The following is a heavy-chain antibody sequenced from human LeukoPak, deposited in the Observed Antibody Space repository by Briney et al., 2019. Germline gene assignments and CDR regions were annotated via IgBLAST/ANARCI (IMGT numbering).Heavy chain of an antibody. D-gene: IGHD6-19*01. V-gene: IGHV4-34*01. CDR2: INHSGST. CDR3: ARVGIAVAGYNWFDP. J-gene: IGHJ5*02. Sequence: SETLSLTCAVYGGPFSGYYWSWIRQPPGKGLEWIGEINHSGSTNYNPSLKSRVTISVDTSKNQFSLKLSSVTAADTAVYYCARVGIAVAGYNWFDPWGQGTLVTVSS. CDR1: GGPFSGYY.